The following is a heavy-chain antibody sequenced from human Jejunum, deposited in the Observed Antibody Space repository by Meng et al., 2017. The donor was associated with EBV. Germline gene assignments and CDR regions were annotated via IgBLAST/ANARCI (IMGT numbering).Heavy chain of an antibody. CDR2: MSYSGSS. CDR3: ARPTWRIGSGIFSYYFDY. Sequence: QLQLQESGPGLVKSSXXXXLXXXVSXCSISSSSYYWGWIRQPPGKGLEWIGMSYSGSSYYNPSLQSRVTISVDTSNNQFSLRLSSVTAADTAVYYCARPTWRIGSGIFSYYFDYWGQGSLVTVSS. V-gene: IGHV4-39*01. J-gene: IGHJ4*02. D-gene: IGHD3-10*01. CDR1: XCSISSSSYY.